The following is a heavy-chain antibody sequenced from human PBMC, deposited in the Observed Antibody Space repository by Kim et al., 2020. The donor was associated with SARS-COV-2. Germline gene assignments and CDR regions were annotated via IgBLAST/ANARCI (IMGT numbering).Heavy chain of an antibody. CDR2: IYYSGNT. V-gene: IGHV4-39*01. J-gene: IGHJ2*01. CDR1: GGSISSSSYY. Sequence: LSLTCPVSGGSISSSSYYWGWIRQPPGKGLEWVATIYYSGNTYYNPSLKSRVTISVDTSKNQFSLKLSSVTAADTAVYYCARHLRNWYFDLWGRGTLVTVSS. CDR3: ARHLRNWYFDL.